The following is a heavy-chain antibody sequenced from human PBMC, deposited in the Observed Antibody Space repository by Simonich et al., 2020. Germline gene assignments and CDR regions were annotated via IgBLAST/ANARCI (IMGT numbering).Heavy chain of an antibody. CDR3: ARDGERYCGGDCYSYFDY. D-gene: IGHD2-21*02. Sequence: VQLVESGGGVVQPGRSLRLSCAASGFTFSSYVMHWVRQAPGKGLEWGEVISNKGSKKYYSDSVKGQFTLSRDNSKNTLYLQMNILRAEDTAVYYCARDGERYCGGDCYSYFDYWGQGTLVTVSS. CDR1: GFTFSSYV. V-gene: IGHV3-30*07. CDR2: ISNKGSKK. J-gene: IGHJ4*02.